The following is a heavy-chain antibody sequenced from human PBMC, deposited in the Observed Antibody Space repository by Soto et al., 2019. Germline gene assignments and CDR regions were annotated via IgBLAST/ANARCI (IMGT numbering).Heavy chain of an antibody. CDR3: ARGPDDSDVPRWDH. V-gene: IGHV3-23*01. Sequence: EVQLLESGGALEHPGGSLRLSCAASGFAFSTYAMTWVRQAPGKGLEWMGIINLRGGTTEYAHKFRGRVTVTGDTSTRTAYMELSSLRSEDTAVYFCARGPDDSDVPRWDHWGQGTLITVSS. J-gene: IGHJ4*02. CDR2: INLRGGTT. D-gene: IGHD4-17*01. CDR1: GFAFSTYA.